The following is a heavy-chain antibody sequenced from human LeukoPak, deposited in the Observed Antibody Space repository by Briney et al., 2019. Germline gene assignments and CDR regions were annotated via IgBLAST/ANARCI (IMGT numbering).Heavy chain of an antibody. D-gene: IGHD3-10*01. Sequence: TLSLTCAVSGGSISSGGYSWSWVRQPPGKGLEWIGYIYQSGSSYSNPSLKTRVTISVDRSKNQFSLKLSSMTAADSAVYYCARVPHYYVSGSYFFGFDYWGQGTLVTVSS. CDR2: IYQSGSS. CDR1: GGSISSGGYS. CDR3: ARVPHYYVSGSYFFGFDY. V-gene: IGHV4-30-2*01. J-gene: IGHJ4*02.